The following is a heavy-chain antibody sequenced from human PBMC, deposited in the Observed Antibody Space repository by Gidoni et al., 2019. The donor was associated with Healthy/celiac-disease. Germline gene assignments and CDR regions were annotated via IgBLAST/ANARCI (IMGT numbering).Heavy chain of an antibody. CDR1: GGSISSSSYY. CDR3: ARRGGYYGSGSYDY. V-gene: IGHV4-39*01. J-gene: IGHJ4*02. Sequence: QLQLQESGPGLVKPSETLSLTCTVSGGSISSSSYYWGWLRQPPGKGLEWIGSIYYSGSTYYNPSLKSRVTISVDTSKNQFSLKLSSVTAADTAVYYCARRGGYYGSGSYDYWGQGTLVTVSS. D-gene: IGHD3-10*01. CDR2: IYYSGST.